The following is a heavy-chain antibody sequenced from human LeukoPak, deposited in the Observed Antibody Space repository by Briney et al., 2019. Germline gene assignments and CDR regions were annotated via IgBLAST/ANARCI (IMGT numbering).Heavy chain of an antibody. Sequence: PSETLSLTCTVSGGSISSHYWSWIRQPPGKGLEWIGYIYYSGSTNYNPSLKSRVTKSVDTSKNQFSLKLSSVTAADTAVYYCARARRLGLGYYYYYMDVWGKGTTVTVSS. D-gene: IGHD3-16*01. J-gene: IGHJ6*03. V-gene: IGHV4-59*11. CDR2: IYYSGST. CDR1: GGSISSHY. CDR3: ARARRLGLGYYYYYMDV.